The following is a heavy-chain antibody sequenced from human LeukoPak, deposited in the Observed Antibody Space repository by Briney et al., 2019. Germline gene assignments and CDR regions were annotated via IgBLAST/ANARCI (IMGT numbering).Heavy chain of an antibody. CDR3: ARDKYGDNSNAFDI. D-gene: IGHD4-23*01. J-gene: IGHJ3*02. Sequence: PGGSLRLSCAASGFTFSAYWMSWVRQAPGKGLNWVANIKQDGSEKYYADSVKGRFTISRDNAKNSLYLQMNSLRAEDTAVYYCARDKYGDNSNAFDIWGQGTLVTVSS. CDR1: GFTFSAYW. CDR2: IKQDGSEK. V-gene: IGHV3-7*01.